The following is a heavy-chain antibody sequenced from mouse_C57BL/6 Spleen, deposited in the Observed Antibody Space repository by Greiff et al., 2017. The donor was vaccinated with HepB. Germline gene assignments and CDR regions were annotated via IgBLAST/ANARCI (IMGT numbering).Heavy chain of an antibody. D-gene: IGHD1-1*01. J-gene: IGHJ3*01. Sequence: VQLQQSGPELVKPGASVKISCKASGYAFSSSWMNWVKQRPGKGLEWIGRIYPGDGDTNYNGKFKGKATLTADKSSSTAYMQLSSLTSEDSAVYFCARSSIYYYGSSWFAYWGQGTLVTVSA. CDR1: GYAFSSSW. CDR3: ARSSIYYYGSSWFAY. CDR2: IYPGDGDT. V-gene: IGHV1-82*01.